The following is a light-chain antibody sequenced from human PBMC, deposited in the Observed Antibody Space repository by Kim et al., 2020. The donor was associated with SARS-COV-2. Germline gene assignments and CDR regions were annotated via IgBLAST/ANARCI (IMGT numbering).Light chain of an antibody. CDR1: SGHSRYA. V-gene: IGLV4-69*01. Sequence: QLVLTQSPSASASLGASVKLTCTLSSGHSRYAIAWHQQQPEKGPRYLMKLNSDGSHSKGDGIPDRFSGSSSGAERYLTISSLQSEDEADYYCQTWGTGIGWVLGGGTQLTVL. CDR2: LNSDGSH. J-gene: IGLJ3*02. CDR3: QTWGTGIGWV.